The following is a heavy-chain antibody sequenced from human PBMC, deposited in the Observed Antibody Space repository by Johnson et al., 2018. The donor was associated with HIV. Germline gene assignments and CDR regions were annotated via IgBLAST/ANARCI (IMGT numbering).Heavy chain of an antibody. Sequence: QVQLVESGGGVVQPGGSLRLSCAASGITFSSSGMNWVRQAPGKGLEWVSFIRYDGNNKYYTDSVKGRFTISRDNSKNTLYLQMNSLRAEDTAVYYCAKDLTSFIVGANDAFDIWGQGTTVTVSS. CDR3: AKDLTSFIVGANDAFDI. CDR1: GITFSSSG. D-gene: IGHD1-26*01. V-gene: IGHV3-30*02. CDR2: IRYDGNNK. J-gene: IGHJ3*02.